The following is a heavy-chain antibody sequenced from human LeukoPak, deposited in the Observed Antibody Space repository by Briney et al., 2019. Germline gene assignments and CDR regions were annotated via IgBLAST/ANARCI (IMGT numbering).Heavy chain of an antibody. J-gene: IGHJ4*02. CDR2: IYTSGST. CDR1: GGSISSSSYY. Sequence: PSETLSLTCTVSGGSISSSSYYWGWIRQPAGKGLEWIGRIYTSGSTNYNPSLKSRVTMSVDTSKNQFSLKLSSVTAADTAVYYCASSGPYSSGWYVFHWGQGTLVTVSS. V-gene: IGHV4-61*02. D-gene: IGHD6-19*01. CDR3: ASSGPYSSGWYVFH.